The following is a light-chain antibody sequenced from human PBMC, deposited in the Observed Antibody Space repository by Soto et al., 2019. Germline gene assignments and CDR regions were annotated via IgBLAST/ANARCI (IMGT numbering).Light chain of an antibody. Sequence: QSVLTKPPSVSGAPGQRVTISCTGGASNIGANYDVHWYQQLPGTAPKLLIYGTSNRPSGVPDRFSGSKSGTSASLAITGLQAEDEAHYFCQSYDFTLGAFWVFGGGTKLTVL. CDR3: QSYDFTLGAFWV. V-gene: IGLV1-40*01. CDR2: GTS. CDR1: ASNIGANYD. J-gene: IGLJ3*02.